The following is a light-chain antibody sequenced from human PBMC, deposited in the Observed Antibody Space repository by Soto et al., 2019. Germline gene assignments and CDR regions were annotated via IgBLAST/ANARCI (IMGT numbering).Light chain of an antibody. CDR3: HQYNDWWT. CDR2: GAS. CDR1: QSIAIS. J-gene: IGKJ1*01. Sequence: EIVLTQSPASLSVSPGERATLSCRASQSIAISLAWYQQKPGLAPRLLIYGASTRATGIPARFSGSGSGTEFTLTLNGLQSEDFAVYYCHQYNDWWTFGQGTKVEIK. V-gene: IGKV3-15*01.